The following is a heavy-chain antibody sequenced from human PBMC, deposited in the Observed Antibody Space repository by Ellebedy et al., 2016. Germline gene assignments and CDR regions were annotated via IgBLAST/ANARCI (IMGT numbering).Heavy chain of an antibody. J-gene: IGHJ4*02. CDR1: GFTFSSYA. Sequence: GESLKISXAASGFTFSSYAMSWVRQAPGKGLEWVSAISGSGGSTYYANSVKGRFTISRDNSKNTLYLQMNSLRAEDTAVYYCAKTLWFGELLTKGDFDYWGQGTLVTVSS. CDR3: AKTLWFGELLTKGDFDY. V-gene: IGHV3-23*01. D-gene: IGHD3-10*01. CDR2: ISGSGGST.